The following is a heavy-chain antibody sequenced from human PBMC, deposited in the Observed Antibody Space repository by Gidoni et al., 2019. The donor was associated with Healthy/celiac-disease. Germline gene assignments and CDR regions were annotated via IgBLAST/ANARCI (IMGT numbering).Heavy chain of an antibody. CDR1: GFTFTSYA. Sequence: EVQLLESGGGLVQPGGSLRLSCAASGFTFTSYAMSWVRQAPGKGLEWVSAIRGRGGSTYYADSVKGRFTISRDNSKNTLYLQMNSLRAEDTAVYYCALGGYSGTTDGGFDYWGQGTLVTVSS. D-gene: IGHD5-12*01. CDR2: IRGRGGST. CDR3: ALGGYSGTTDGGFDY. V-gene: IGHV3-23*01. J-gene: IGHJ4*02.